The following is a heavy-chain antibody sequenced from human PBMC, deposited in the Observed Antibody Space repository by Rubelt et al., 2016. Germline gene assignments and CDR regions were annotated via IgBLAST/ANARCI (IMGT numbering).Heavy chain of an antibody. J-gene: IGHJ4*02. CDR1: GYTFTSYY. CDR3: ARGGIQLWTQTDY. CDR2: INPSGGSA. D-gene: IGHD5-18*01. V-gene: IGHV1-46*01. Sequence: QVQLVQSGAEVKKPGASVKVSCKASGYTFTSYYMHWVRQAPGQGLEWMGIINPSGGSASYAQKFQGRVTMTRDTSTRTVYMELSSLRSDDTAVYYCARGGIQLWTQTDYWGQGTLVTVSS.